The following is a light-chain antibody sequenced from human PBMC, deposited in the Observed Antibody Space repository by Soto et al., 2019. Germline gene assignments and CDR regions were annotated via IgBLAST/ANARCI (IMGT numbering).Light chain of an antibody. CDR1: QSVSSSY. V-gene: IGKV3-20*01. CDR3: QQYGSSPPRYT. J-gene: IGKJ2*01. Sequence: EIVLTQSPGTLSLSPGERATLSCRASQSVSSSYLAWYQQRPGQAPRLLIYGASSRAIGIPNRFSGSGSGTDFPLTISRLEHEDFAVYYCQQYGSSPPRYTFGQGTKLEIK. CDR2: GAS.